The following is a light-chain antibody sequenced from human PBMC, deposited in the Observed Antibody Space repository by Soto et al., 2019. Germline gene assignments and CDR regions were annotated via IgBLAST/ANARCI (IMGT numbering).Light chain of an antibody. CDR1: QSVSSY. J-gene: IGKJ4*01. CDR2: DAS. Sequence: EVVMTQSPATLSVSPGERATLSCRASQSVSSYLVWYQQKPGQAPRLLIYDASNRATGIPARFSSLEPEDFAVYYCQNRSSWPLNFGGGTKVDIK. V-gene: IGKV3-11*01. CDR3: QNRSSWPLN.